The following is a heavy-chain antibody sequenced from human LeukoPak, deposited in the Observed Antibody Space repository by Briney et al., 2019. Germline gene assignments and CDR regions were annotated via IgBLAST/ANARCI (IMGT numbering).Heavy chain of an antibody. CDR2: ISSSGSTI. CDR3: ARDHYDYVWGSYRPLDY. Sequence: GGSLRLSCAASGFTFSSYEMNWVRQAPGKGLEWVSYISSSGSTIYYADSVKGRFTISGDNAKNSLYLQMNSLRAEDTAVYYCARDHYDYVWGSYRPLDYWGQGTLVTVSS. CDR1: GFTFSSYE. V-gene: IGHV3-48*03. J-gene: IGHJ4*02. D-gene: IGHD3-16*02.